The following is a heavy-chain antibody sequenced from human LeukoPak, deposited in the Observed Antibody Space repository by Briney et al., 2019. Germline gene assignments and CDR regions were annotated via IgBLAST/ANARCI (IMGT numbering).Heavy chain of an antibody. CDR1: GYTFIGYY. V-gene: IGHV1-2*02. D-gene: IGHD2-15*01. CDR2: INPNSGGR. CDR3: ARAYCSGRSCYAPFAD. J-gene: IGHJ4*02. Sequence: GASVKLSCKASGYTFIGYYMHWVRQAPGQGLEWRGWINPNSGGRNYAQRLQGRVTMTRDMSISTPYTELSRLRSDDAAVYYCARAYCSGRSCYAPFADWGQPTPVTPSS.